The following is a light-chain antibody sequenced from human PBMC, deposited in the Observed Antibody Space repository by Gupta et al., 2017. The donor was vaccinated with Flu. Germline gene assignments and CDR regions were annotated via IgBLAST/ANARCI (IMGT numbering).Light chain of an antibody. CDR1: KSIYSN. CDR2: SAS. CDR3: QQENKWPFT. V-gene: IGKV3-15*01. J-gene: IGKJ4*01. Sequence: ETVITQSPSTLSVSPGERATRSCRASKSIYSNLAWYQQKPGQAPRLLIQSASTRATRIPARFSGSGSGTEFTLTISSLQAEDFAVYYCQQENKWPFTFGGGTKVEIK.